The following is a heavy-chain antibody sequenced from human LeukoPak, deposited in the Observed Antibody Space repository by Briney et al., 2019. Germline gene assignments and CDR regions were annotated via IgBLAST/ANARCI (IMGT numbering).Heavy chain of an antibody. CDR1: GFTVSGNS. CDR3: ARRAGAYSHPYDY. D-gene: IGHD4/OR15-4a*01. CDR2: IFSST. V-gene: IGHV3-53*01. J-gene: IGHJ4*02. Sequence: PGGSLRLSCTVSGFTVSGNSMSWVRQAPGKGLEWVSFIFSSTHYSDSVKGRFTISRDNSKNTLYLQMNSLRAEDTAVYYCARRAGAYSHPYDYWGQGTLVTVSS.